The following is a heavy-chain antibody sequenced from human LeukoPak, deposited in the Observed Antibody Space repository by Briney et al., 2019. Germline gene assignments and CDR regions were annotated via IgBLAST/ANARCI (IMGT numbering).Heavy chain of an antibody. CDR1: GFTFRNYE. CDR3: AKDRAGATFFDY. Sequence: PGGPLRLSCAASGFTFRNYEMNWVRQAPEKGLEWVSYISSSGSTVYYADSVKGRFTISRDNSKNTLYLQMNSLRAEDTAVYYCAKDRAGATFFDYWGQGTLVTVSS. V-gene: IGHV3-48*03. J-gene: IGHJ4*02. D-gene: IGHD1-26*01. CDR2: ISSSGSTV.